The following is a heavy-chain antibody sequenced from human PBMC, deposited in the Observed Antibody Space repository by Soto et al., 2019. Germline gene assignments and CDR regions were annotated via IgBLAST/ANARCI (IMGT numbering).Heavy chain of an antibody. Sequence: ASVKVSCKASGYTFTSYGIHWVRQAPGQRLEWMGWINAANGDTKYSPKFQGRVTITRDTSASTAYMELSSLRSEDTAVYYCVRRHVSSTGIDWFDPWGQGTLVTVSS. CDR2: INAANGDT. D-gene: IGHD1-1*01. CDR1: GYTFTSYG. J-gene: IGHJ5*02. CDR3: VRRHVSSTGIDWFDP. V-gene: IGHV1-3*01.